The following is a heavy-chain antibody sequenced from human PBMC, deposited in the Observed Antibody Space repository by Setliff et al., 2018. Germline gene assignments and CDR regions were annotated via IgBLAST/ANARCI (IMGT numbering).Heavy chain of an antibody. Sequence: GESLKISCKGSGYNFGTYWINWVRQMPGRGLEWMGRIDPSDSYTNYNPSFQGHVTLSADKSSGTAFLQWSSLKASDTAMYYCARAPEATSTSYYYPFDSWGQGTLVTVSS. V-gene: IGHV5-10-1*01. D-gene: IGHD3-16*01. CDR2: IDPSDSYT. CDR1: GYNFGTYW. J-gene: IGHJ4*02. CDR3: ARAPEATSTSYYYPFDS.